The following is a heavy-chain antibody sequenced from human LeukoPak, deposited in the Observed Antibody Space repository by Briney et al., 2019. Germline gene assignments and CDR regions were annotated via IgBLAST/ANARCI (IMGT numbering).Heavy chain of an antibody. Sequence: ASVNVSCKASGYTFSGYYMHWVRQAPGQGLEWMGWINPNSGGTNYAQKFQGRVTMTRDTSISTAYLELSRLKSDDTAVYYCARAVGGLWFGDPLREYFDYWGQGTLVTVSS. V-gene: IGHV1-2*02. J-gene: IGHJ4*02. CDR1: GYTFSGYY. CDR2: INPNSGGT. D-gene: IGHD3-10*01. CDR3: ARAVGGLWFGDPLREYFDY.